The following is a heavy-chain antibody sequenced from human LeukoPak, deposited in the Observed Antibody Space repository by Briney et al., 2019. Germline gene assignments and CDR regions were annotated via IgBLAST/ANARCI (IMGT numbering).Heavy chain of an antibody. CDR3: ARGLQGEY. Sequence: KPSETLSLTCAVYGGSFSGYYSSWIRQPPGKGLEWIGEINHSGSTNYNPSLKSRVTISVDTSKNQFSLKLSSVTAADTAVYGCARGLQGEYWGQGTLVTVSS. D-gene: IGHD3-10*01. V-gene: IGHV4-34*01. J-gene: IGHJ4*02. CDR2: INHSGST. CDR1: GGSFSGYY.